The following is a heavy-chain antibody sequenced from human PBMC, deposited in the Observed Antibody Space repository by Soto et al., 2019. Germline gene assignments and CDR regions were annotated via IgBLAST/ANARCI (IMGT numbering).Heavy chain of an antibody. CDR2: ITGSGGST. J-gene: IGHJ3*02. CDR1: GFTLSTYA. V-gene: IGHV3-23*01. CDR3: VKERGNRSGALDI. Sequence: EVQLLESGGGLVQPGGSLRLSCVASGFTLSTYAMSWVRQAPGKGLEWVSGITGSGGSTYYADSVKGRFTISRDNSKSTVSVHIDSLRAEDTAIYECVKERGNRSGALDIWGQGTMVTVSS. D-gene: IGHD2-8*02.